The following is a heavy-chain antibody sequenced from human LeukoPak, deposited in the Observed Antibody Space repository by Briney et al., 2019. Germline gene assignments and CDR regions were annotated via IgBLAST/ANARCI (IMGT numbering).Heavy chain of an antibody. CDR3: ARDLNYGSGSYYNHPPRDY. J-gene: IGHJ4*02. V-gene: IGHV4-34*01. D-gene: IGHD3-10*01. Sequence: SETLSLTCAVYGGSFSGYYWGWIRQPPGKGLEWIGSIYYSGSTYYNPSLKSRVTISVDTSKNQFSLKLSSVTAADTAVYYCARDLNYGSGSYYNHPPRDYWGQGTLVTVSS. CDR1: GGSFSGYY. CDR2: IYYSGST.